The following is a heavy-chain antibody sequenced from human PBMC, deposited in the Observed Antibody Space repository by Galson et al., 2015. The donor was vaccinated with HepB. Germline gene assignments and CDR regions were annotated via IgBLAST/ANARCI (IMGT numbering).Heavy chain of an antibody. J-gene: IGHJ4*02. D-gene: IGHD5-24*01. V-gene: IGHV3-21*01. CDR2: ISSSSSYI. Sequence: SLRLSCAASGFTFSSYSMNWVRQAPGKGLEWVSSISSSSSYIYYADSVKGRFTISRDNAKNSLYLQMNSLRAEDTAVYYCARDGGNPAEMESFDYWGQGTLVTVSS. CDR3: ARDGGNPAEMESFDY. CDR1: GFTFSSYS.